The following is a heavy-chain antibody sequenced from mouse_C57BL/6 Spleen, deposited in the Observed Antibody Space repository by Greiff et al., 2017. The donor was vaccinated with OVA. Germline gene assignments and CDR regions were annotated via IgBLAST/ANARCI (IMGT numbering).Heavy chain of an antibody. CDR2: INPSSGYT. CDR3: AAPPHFDY. CDR1: GYTFTSYW. J-gene: IGHJ2*01. V-gene: IGHV1-7*01. Sequence: QVQLQQSGAELAKPGASVKLSCKASGYTFTSYWMHWVKQRPGQGLEWIGYINPSSGYTKYNQKFKDKATLTADKSSSTAYMQLRSLTSEDSAVYYCAAPPHFDYWGQGTTLTVSS.